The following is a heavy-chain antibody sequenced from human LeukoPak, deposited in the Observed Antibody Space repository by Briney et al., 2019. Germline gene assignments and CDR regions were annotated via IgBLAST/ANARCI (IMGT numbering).Heavy chain of an antibody. CDR2: IFYSGST. Sequence: PSETLSLTCTVSGGSISSGGYYWSWIRQHPGKGLEWIGYIFYSGSTYYNPSLKSRVTISVDTSKNQFSLKLNSVTAADTAVYYCARDHSYDSSGYHHDAFDIWGQGTMVTVSS. CDR3: ARDHSYDSSGYHHDAFDI. D-gene: IGHD3-22*01. J-gene: IGHJ3*02. CDR1: GGSISSGGYY. V-gene: IGHV4-31*03.